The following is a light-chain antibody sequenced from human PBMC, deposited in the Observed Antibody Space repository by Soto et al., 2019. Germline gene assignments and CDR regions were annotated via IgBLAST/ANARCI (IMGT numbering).Light chain of an antibody. CDR3: QVWDSSNENYV. CDR1: YIGSKS. V-gene: IGLV3-21*02. Sequence: SYELTQPPSVSVAPGQTARITCGGNYIGSKSVNWYQKKPGQAPVLVVYNDCDRPSGIPERVSGSNSGNTATLTISRVEAGDEADYYCQVWDSSNENYVFGTGTKLTVL. J-gene: IGLJ1*01. CDR2: NDC.